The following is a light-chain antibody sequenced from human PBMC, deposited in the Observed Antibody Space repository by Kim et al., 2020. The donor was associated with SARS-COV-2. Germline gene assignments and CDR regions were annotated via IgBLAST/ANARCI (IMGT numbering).Light chain of an antibody. J-gene: IGLJ2*01. Sequence: NFMLTQPHSVSESPGKTVTISCTRSTGNIANNYIQWYQQRPGRAPSSVIFEDEQRPSGVPDRFSGSIDTSSNSASLTISGLQTEDEADYYCQSYDNVVVTIGGGTQLTVL. CDR2: EDE. V-gene: IGLV6-57*04. CDR3: QSYDNVVVT. CDR1: TGNIANNY.